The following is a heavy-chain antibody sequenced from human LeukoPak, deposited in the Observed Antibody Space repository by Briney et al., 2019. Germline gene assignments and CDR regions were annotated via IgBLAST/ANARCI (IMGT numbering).Heavy chain of an antibody. V-gene: IGHV3-74*01. D-gene: IGHD3/OR15-3a*01. Sequence: GGSLRLSCAASGFTFSSYWMHWVRQAPGKGLVWVSRINTDGSSTSYADSVKGRFTISGDNAKNTLYLQMNSLRAEDTAVYYCARGPKDWNYDYYMDVWGKGTTVTVSS. J-gene: IGHJ6*03. CDR1: GFTFSSYW. CDR3: ARGPKDWNYDYYMDV. CDR2: INTDGSST.